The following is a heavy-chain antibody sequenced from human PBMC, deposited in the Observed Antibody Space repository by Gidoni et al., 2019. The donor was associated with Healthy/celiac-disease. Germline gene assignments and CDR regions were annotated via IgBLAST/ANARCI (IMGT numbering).Heavy chain of an antibody. V-gene: IGHV3-30-3*01. CDR2: ISYDGSNK. Sequence: VQLVESGGGVVPPGRSLRLPCAASGFTFSSYSMHWVRQAPGKGLEWVAVISYDGSNKYYADSVKGRFTISRDNSKNTLYLQMNSLRAEDTAVYYCASLIMITFGGVIVPFDYWGQGTLVTVSS. CDR3: ASLIMITFGGVIVPFDY. J-gene: IGHJ4*02. D-gene: IGHD3-16*02. CDR1: GFTFSSYS.